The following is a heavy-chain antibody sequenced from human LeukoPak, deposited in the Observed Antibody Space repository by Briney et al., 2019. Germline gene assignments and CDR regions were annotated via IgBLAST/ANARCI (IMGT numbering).Heavy chain of an antibody. V-gene: IGHV3-9*01. D-gene: IGHD2-15*01. J-gene: IGHJ5*02. Sequence: GGSLRLSCAASGFTFDDYAMHWVRQAPGKGLEWVSGISWNSGSIGYADSVKGRFTISRDNAKNSLYLQMNSLRAEDTALYYCAKGGRTWFDLWGQGTLVTVSS. CDR3: AKGGRTWFDL. CDR2: ISWNSGSI. CDR1: GFTFDDYA.